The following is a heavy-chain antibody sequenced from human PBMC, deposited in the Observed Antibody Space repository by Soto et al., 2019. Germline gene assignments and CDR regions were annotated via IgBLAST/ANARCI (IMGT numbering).Heavy chain of an antibody. CDR2: IYPGDSDT. J-gene: IGHJ6*02. V-gene: IGHV5-51*01. CDR1: GYSFSSYW. CDR3: ARSKRGAYSSGWYSLSGYYNYGIDV. Sequence: PGASLKISCKASGYSFSSYWIGWVRQMPGKRLEWMGIIYPGDSDTKYSPSVQGQVTISAGRSISTAYLQWTSLKASDTAMYYCARSKRGAYSSGWYSLSGYYNYGIDVWGQGTKVTVSS. D-gene: IGHD6-19*01.